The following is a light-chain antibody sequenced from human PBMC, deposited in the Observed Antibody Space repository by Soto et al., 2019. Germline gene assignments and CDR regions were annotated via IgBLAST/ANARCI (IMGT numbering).Light chain of an antibody. J-gene: IGKJ2*03. CDR2: GTS. CDR1: QSVSSNY. Sequence: EIVLTQSPGTLSLSPGERVTLSCRASQSVSSNYLAWYQQKPGQAPRLLIHGTSSRATGIPDRFSGSGSGTHVTLTISRLKPEYFAVYYCQQYGNSPRYSFGQGTKLEIK. CDR3: QQYGNSPRYS. V-gene: IGKV3-20*01.